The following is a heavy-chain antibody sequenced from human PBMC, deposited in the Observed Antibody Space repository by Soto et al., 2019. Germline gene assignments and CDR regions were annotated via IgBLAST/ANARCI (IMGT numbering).Heavy chain of an antibody. CDR3: ASYRGALYFES. CDR2: VFYGGT. CDR1: GRSVSSNY. J-gene: IGHJ4*02. D-gene: IGHD3-16*01. V-gene: IGHV4-59*02. Sequence: SSETLSLTCSVSGRSVSSNYWSWIRQSPDKGLEWLGYVFYGGTDYNPSLGGRVSMSVETSKSQFSLKLTSVTVADTAVYYCASYRGALYFESWGPGILVTVSS.